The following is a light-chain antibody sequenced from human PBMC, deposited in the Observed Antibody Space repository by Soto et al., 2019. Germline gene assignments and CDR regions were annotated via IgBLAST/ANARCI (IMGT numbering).Light chain of an antibody. J-gene: IGLJ1*01. V-gene: IGLV2-14*01. CDR2: EVT. CDR3: SSYTRSSTYG. CDR1: SSDVGAYDY. Sequence: QSVLTQPASVSASPGQSIAISCSGTSSDVGAYDYVSWYQHHPGKAPKLIIYEVTYRPSGVSNRFSASKSGNTASLTISGLQAEDEADYYCSSYTRSSTYGFGTGTKVTVL.